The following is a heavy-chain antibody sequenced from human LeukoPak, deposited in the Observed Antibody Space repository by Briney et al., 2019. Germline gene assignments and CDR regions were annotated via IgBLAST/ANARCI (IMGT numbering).Heavy chain of an antibody. Sequence: GASVKVSCKASGYTFTAYYLHWVRQAPGQGLEWMGWIGPSNGATNYAPKFQGRVTMTRDTSISTAYMELPSLRSDDTAVYYCARDSFNGSQGNGLYPADYGGQGTLVTVSS. D-gene: IGHD2-2*02. CDR1: GYTFTAYY. V-gene: IGHV1-2*02. J-gene: IGHJ4*02. CDR3: ARDSFNGSQGNGLYPADY. CDR2: IGPSNGAT.